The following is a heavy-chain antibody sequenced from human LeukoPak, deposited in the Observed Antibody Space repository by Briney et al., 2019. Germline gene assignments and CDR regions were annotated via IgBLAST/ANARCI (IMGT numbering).Heavy chain of an antibody. CDR2: IWYDGSNK. V-gene: IGHV3-33*01. CDR3: ARETNYYDSSGYSLDY. J-gene: IGHJ4*02. D-gene: IGHD3-22*01. Sequence: GRSLRLSCAASGFTFSSYGTHWVRQAPGKGLEGVAVIWYDGSNKYYADSVKGRFTISRDNSKNTLYLQMNSLRAEDTAVYYCARETNYYDSSGYSLDYWGQGTLVTVSS. CDR1: GFTFSSYG.